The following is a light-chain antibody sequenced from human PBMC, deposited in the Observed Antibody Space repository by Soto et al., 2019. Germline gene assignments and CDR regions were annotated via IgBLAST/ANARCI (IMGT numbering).Light chain of an antibody. V-gene: IGKV3-15*01. CDR2: GAS. CDR3: QHYNDRPLT. CDR1: QSVSSY. Sequence: EIVLTQSPATLSLSPGVRATLSCRASQSVSSYLAWYQQKPGQAPRLLIYGASTRATGIPARFSGSGSGTEFTLTISSLQSEDFAVYSCQHYNDRPLTFGGGTKVEIK. J-gene: IGKJ4*01.